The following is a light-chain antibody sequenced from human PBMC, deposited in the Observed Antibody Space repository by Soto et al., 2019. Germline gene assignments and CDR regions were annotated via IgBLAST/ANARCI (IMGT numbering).Light chain of an antibody. J-gene: IGKJ2*01. V-gene: IGKV3-15*01. CDR3: QQYNNWPPDT. Sequence: EIILTQSPASLSVSPGERATRSCRASQSVNNNLAWYQQKRGQAPRLLIYGASTRATGIPGRFRGSGSGTEFTLTITSLQSEDFAVYFCQQYNNWPPDTFGQGTKLEIK. CDR1: QSVNNN. CDR2: GAS.